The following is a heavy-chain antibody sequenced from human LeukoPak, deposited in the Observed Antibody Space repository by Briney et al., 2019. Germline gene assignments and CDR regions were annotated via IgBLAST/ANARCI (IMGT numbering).Heavy chain of an antibody. Sequence: PGRSLRLSCAASGFTFSTYGMHWVRQAPGKGLEWVSVISGSGGSTYYADSVKGRFTISRDNSKNTLFLQMNSLRAEDTAVYYCGILAEGDTAMVPGYWGQGTLVTVSS. CDR3: GILAEGDTAMVPGY. D-gene: IGHD5-18*01. V-gene: IGHV3-23*01. CDR1: GFTFSTYG. CDR2: ISGSGGST. J-gene: IGHJ4*02.